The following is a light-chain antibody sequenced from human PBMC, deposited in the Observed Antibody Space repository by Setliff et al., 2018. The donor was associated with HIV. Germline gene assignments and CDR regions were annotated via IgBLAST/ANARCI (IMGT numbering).Light chain of an antibody. V-gene: IGLV2-14*03. J-gene: IGLJ1*01. Sequence: LTQPASVIGSPGQSITISCNGTSSDIGGYNYVSWYQQHPDTVPKLIIYDATNRPSGISDRFSGSKSADAASLTISGLQTEDEADYYCTSYTVDNTPVFGTGTKVTVL. CDR2: DAT. CDR1: SSDIGGYNY. CDR3: TSYTVDNTPV.